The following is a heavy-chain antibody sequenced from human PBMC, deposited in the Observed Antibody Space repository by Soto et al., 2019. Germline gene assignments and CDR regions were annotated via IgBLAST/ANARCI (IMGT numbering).Heavy chain of an antibody. J-gene: IGHJ3*01. CDR1: GFSFRTYG. CDR2: ISPK. CDR3: ARDDAFGNENAFDL. D-gene: IGHD1-1*01. Sequence: QAQLVESGGGLVQPGTSLRLSCAVSGFSFRTYGFHWVRQPPGKGLEWVAVISPKGHSDSVEGRFTISRDNSKDTLYLQMNNLRDEDTAVYYCARDDAFGNENAFDLWGRGTMVTVSS. V-gene: IGHV3-33*01.